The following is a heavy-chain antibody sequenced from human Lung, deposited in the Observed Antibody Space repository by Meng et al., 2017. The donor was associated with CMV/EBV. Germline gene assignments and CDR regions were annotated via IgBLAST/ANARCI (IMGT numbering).Heavy chain of an antibody. Sequence: QVQLQESGPGLVKPSGTLSLTCAVSGGSISGSNLWTWVRQVPGKGLEWIGEIYHSGSTNYNPSLKSRVTISVDKFKNQFSLKLGSVTAADTAVYYCARIERRRILKYCGSDCSTTDYWGQGTLVTVSS. CDR3: ARIERRRILKYCGSDCSTTDY. V-gene: IGHV4-4*02. CDR2: IYHSGST. J-gene: IGHJ4*02. CDR1: GGSISGSNL. D-gene: IGHD2-21*02.